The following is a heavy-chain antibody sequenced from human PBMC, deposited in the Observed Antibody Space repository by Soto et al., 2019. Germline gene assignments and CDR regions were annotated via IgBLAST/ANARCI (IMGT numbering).Heavy chain of an antibody. CDR2: ISWDGGST. CDR1: GFTFDDYT. CDR3: AKASESYGYYYGMDV. V-gene: IGHV3-43*01. Sequence: GGSLRLSCAASGFTFDDYTMHWVRQAPGKGLEWVSLISWDGGSTYYADSVKGRFTISRDNSKNSLYLQMNSLRTEDTALYYCAKASESYGYYYGMDVWGQGTTVTVSS. J-gene: IGHJ6*02. D-gene: IGHD5-18*01.